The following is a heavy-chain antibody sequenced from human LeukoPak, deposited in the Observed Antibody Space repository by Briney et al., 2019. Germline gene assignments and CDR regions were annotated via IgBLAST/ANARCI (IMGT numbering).Heavy chain of an antibody. CDR2: ISSSSSTI. J-gene: IGHJ4*02. CDR1: GFTFSSYS. V-gene: IGHV3-48*04. CDR3: AKDMSDWSSTSCYGYFDY. D-gene: IGHD2-2*01. Sequence: GGSLRLSCAASGFTFSSYSMNWVRQAPGKGLEWVSYISSSSSTIYYADSVKGRFTISRDNSKNSLYLQMNSLRTEDTALYYCAKDMSDWSSTSCYGYFDYWGQGTLVTVSS.